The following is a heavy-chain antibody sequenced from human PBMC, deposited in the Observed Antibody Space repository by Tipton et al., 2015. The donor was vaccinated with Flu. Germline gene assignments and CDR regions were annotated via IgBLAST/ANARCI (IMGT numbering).Heavy chain of an antibody. CDR2: INPSDATT. Sequence: QVQLVQSGAEVKNPGASVKISCRASGYTFTRHYIHWVRQAPGQGLEWMGIINPSDATTVYAQRLQGRVTLTMDTSTRTVYMELNSLGSGDTAIYYCVRFSGGGERATFDIWGQGTKVTVSA. V-gene: IGHV1-46*03. J-gene: IGHJ3*02. CDR1: GYTFTRHY. D-gene: IGHD2-15*01. CDR3: VRFSGGGERATFDI.